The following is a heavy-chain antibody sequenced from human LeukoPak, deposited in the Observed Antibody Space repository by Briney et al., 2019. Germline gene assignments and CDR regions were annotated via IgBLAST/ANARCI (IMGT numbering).Heavy chain of an antibody. Sequence: SETLSLTCAVYGGSFSGYYWSWIRQPPGKGLEWIGEINHSGSTNYNPSLKSRVTISVDTSKNQFSLKLSSVTAADTAVYYCARKDLGYCTNGVCYNFDYWGQGTLVTVPS. V-gene: IGHV4-34*01. CDR1: GGSFSGYY. J-gene: IGHJ4*02. CDR3: ARKDLGYCTNGVCYNFDY. CDR2: INHSGST. D-gene: IGHD2-8*01.